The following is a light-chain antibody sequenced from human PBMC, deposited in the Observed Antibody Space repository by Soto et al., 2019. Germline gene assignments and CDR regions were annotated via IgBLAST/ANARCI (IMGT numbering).Light chain of an antibody. V-gene: IGKV3-15*01. CDR2: GAS. J-gene: IGKJ2*01. CDR3: QQYNNRPPDT. CDR1: QSINNN. Sequence: EIVMTQSPATLSVSPGERATLSCRASQSINNNLAWYQQKPGQAPRLLVYGASTRAAGIPARFSGSGSGTEFSLTNSSLQSEDFAVYYCQQYNNRPPDTFGQGTKLEIK.